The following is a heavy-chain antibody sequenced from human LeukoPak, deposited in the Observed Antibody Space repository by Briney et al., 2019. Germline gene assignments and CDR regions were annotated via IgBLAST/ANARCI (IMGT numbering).Heavy chain of an antibody. CDR3: ARDRYSSK. J-gene: IGHJ1*01. V-gene: IGHV3-7*01. CDR1: GFPFSSYW. Sequence: GGSLRLSCVASGFPFSSYWMTWVRQAPGKGLEWVANIKEDGSEKYYVDSVKGRFSISRDNAKYSLFLQMNSPRAEDTAVYYCARDRYSSKWGQGTLVTVSS. CDR2: IKEDGSEK. D-gene: IGHD6-19*01.